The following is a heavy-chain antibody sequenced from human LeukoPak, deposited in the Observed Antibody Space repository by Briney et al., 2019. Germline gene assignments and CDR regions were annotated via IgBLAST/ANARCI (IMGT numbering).Heavy chain of an antibody. CDR1: GFTFSSYA. Sequence: PGGSLRLSCAASGFTFSSYAMSWVRQAPGKGLEWVSSISNRGDYIYYADSVKGRFTISRDNAKNSLYLQMNSLRAEDTAVYYCARGRPHQPSSSWYVAQYYYYGMDVWGQGTTVTVSS. CDR2: ISNRGDYI. CDR3: ARGRPHQPSSSWYVAQYYYYGMDV. D-gene: IGHD6-13*01. V-gene: IGHV3-21*01. J-gene: IGHJ6*02.